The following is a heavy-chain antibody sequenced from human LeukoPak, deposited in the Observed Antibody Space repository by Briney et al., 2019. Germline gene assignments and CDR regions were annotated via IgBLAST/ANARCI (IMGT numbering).Heavy chain of an antibody. J-gene: IGHJ4*02. Sequence: GGSLRLSCAASGFTFSNYDMHWVRQTPGKGLEWVSSIGTAGDTYYPGSVKGRFTISRDNSRNTLYLQMNSLRAEDTAVYYCAKHGTYYDFWSGQYYFDYWGQGTLVTVSS. D-gene: IGHD3-3*01. V-gene: IGHV3-13*04. CDR3: AKHGTYYDFWSGQYYFDY. CDR1: GFTFSNYD. CDR2: IGTAGDT.